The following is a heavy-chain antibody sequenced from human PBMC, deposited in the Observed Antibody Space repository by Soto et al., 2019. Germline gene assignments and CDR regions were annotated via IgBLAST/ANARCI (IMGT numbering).Heavy chain of an antibody. CDR1: GFSFSRNG. CDR3: ARDPAPAARFFYHMDV. D-gene: IGHD2-2*01. V-gene: IGHV3-33*01. J-gene: IGHJ6*03. Sequence: QVQLVESGGGVVQPGRSLRLSCAASGFSFSRNGMHWVRQAPGKGLEWVAVIRYNGNNRYYAESVKGRFTISRDNSKDTLYLEMSGLRVEDTAVYYCARDPAPAARFFYHMDVWGKGTMVTVSS. CDR2: IRYNGNNR.